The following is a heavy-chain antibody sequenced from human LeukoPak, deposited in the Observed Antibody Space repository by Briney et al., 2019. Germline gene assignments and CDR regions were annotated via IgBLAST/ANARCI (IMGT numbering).Heavy chain of an antibody. CDR3: ARGLARIAVAEGDY. CDR1: GVSLSGYY. D-gene: IGHD6-19*01. V-gene: IGHV4-34*01. J-gene: IGHJ4*02. Sequence: SETLSLTCAVYGVSLSGYYWSWIRQPPGKGLEWIGEINHSGSTNYNPSLKSRVTISVDTSKNQFSLKLSSVTAADTAVYYCARGLARIAVAEGDYWGQGTLVTVSS. CDR2: INHSGST.